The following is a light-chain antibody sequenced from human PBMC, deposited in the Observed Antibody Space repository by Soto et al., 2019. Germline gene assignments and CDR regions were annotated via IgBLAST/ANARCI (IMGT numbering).Light chain of an antibody. CDR3: QQYGSSPPFT. CDR1: QSVSSIY. J-gene: IGKJ3*01. V-gene: IGKV3-20*01. Sequence: EIVLTQAPGTLSLSPGERATLSCRASQSVSSIYLAWYQQKPGQAPRVLIYGASSRATGIPDRFSGSGSGTDFTLTISRLEPEDFAVYYCQQYGSSPPFTFGPGTKVDIK. CDR2: GAS.